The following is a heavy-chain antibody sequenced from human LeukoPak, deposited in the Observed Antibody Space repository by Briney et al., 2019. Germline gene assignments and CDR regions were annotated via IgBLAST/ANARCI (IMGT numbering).Heavy chain of an antibody. V-gene: IGHV1-46*01. CDR3: ARGSSGQPLRG. Sequence: GASVKVSCKASGYTFTSYYMHWVRQAPGQGLEWMGIINPSGGSTSYAQKFQGRVTMTRDMCTSTVYMELSSLRSEDTAVYYCARGSSGQPLRGWGQGTLVTVSS. CDR1: GYTFTSYY. CDR2: INPSGGST. J-gene: IGHJ4*02. D-gene: IGHD3-22*01.